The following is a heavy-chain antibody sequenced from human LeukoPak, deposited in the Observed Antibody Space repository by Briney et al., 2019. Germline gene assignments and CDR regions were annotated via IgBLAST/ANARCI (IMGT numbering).Heavy chain of an antibody. CDR2: ISGSGGST. V-gene: IGHV3-23*01. Sequence: GGSLRLSCAASGFTFSSYAMSWVRQAPVKGLEWVSAISGSGGSTYYADSVKGRFTISRDNSKNTLYLQMNSLRAEDTAVYYCAKDNMAYYYGSGSNYYFDYWGQGTLVTVSS. J-gene: IGHJ4*02. D-gene: IGHD3-10*01. CDR1: GFTFSSYA. CDR3: AKDNMAYYYGSGSNYYFDY.